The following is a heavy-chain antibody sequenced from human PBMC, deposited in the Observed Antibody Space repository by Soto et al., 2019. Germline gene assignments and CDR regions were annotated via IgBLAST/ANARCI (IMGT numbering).Heavy chain of an antibody. Sequence: QVQLVQSGAEVKKPGASVKVSCKASGYTFTSYYMHWVRQAPGQGLEWMGIINPSGGSTSYAQKFQGRVTMTRDTSTSTVYMELSSLRSEDTAVYYCSRACGGDCPCDYWGQGTLVTVSS. CDR3: SRACGGDCPCDY. V-gene: IGHV1-46*01. J-gene: IGHJ4*02. CDR1: GYTFTSYY. D-gene: IGHD2-21*02. CDR2: INPSGGST.